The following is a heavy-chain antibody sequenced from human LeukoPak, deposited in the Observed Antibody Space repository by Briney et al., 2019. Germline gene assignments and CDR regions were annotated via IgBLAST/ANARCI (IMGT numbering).Heavy chain of an antibody. Sequence: ASVKVSCKASGGTFSSYAISWVRQAPGQGLEWMGRIIPILGIANYAQKFQGRVTITADKSTSTAYMELSSLRSEDTAVYYCARDTMVRGVIIHYWSQGTLVTVSS. D-gene: IGHD3-10*01. CDR2: IIPILGIA. J-gene: IGHJ4*02. V-gene: IGHV1-69*04. CDR3: ARDTMVRGVIIHY. CDR1: GGTFSSYA.